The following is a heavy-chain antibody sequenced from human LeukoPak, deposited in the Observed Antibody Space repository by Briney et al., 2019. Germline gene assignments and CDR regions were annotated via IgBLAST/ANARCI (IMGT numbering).Heavy chain of an antibody. J-gene: IGHJ6*02. CDR3: ARSPAVAAHSGYYYGMDV. Sequence: ASVKVSCKASGYTFTGYYMHWVRQAPGQGLEWMGWINPNSGGTNYAQKFQGWVTMTRDTSISTAYMELSRLRSGDTAVYYCARSPAVAAHSGYYYGMDVWGQGTTVTVSS. V-gene: IGHV1-2*04. D-gene: IGHD2-15*01. CDR1: GYTFTGYY. CDR2: INPNSGGT.